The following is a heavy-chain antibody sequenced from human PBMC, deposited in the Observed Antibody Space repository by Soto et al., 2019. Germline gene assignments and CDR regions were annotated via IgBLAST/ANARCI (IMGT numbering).Heavy chain of an antibody. Sequence: QVQLVESGGGLVKPGGSLRLSCAASGFSFRDYYMNWIRQAPGKGLEWVSSITFNTNYTNYADSVKGRFTISRDNAKNSLKLEMNSLRAEDTAVYYCASVSRDLDYWGQGTLVTVAS. CDR3: ASVSRDLDY. V-gene: IGHV3-11*05. CDR1: GFSFRDYY. CDR2: ITFNTNYT. J-gene: IGHJ4*02.